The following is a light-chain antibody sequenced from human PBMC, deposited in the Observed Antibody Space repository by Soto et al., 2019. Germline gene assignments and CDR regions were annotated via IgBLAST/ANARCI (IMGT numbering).Light chain of an antibody. CDR2: QDS. V-gene: IGLV3-1*01. Sequence: SYELTQPPSVSVSPGQTASITCSGDKLGDKYACWYQQKPGQSPVLVIYQDSKRPSGIPERFSGSNSGNTATLTISRTQAMDEADYYCQAWDSSTSVVFGGGTKVTVL. CDR3: QAWDSSTSVV. CDR1: KLGDKY. J-gene: IGLJ2*01.